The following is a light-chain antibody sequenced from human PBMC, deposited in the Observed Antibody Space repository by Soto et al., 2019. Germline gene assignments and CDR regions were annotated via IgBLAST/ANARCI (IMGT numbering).Light chain of an antibody. J-gene: IGKJ5*01. CDR3: QQYDSSIT. V-gene: IGKV3-20*01. CDR2: GTS. CDR1: QSVSSSY. Sequence: EILLTQSPGTLSLSPGERATLSCRASQSVSSSYLAWYQQKPGQAPKFLIYGTSSRATGIPDRFSGSGSGTDFTLTISRLEPEDFAVYYCQQYDSSITFGQGTRLEI.